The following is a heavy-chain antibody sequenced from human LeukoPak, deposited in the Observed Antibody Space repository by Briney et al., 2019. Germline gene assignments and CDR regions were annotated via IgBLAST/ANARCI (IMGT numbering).Heavy chain of an antibody. CDR1: GGTFSSYA. CDR3: ARDQYYDILTGYSWFDP. J-gene: IGHJ5*02. CDR2: IIPIFSTA. D-gene: IGHD3-9*01. V-gene: IGHV1-69*05. Sequence: ASVKVSCKASGGTFSSYAISWVRQAPGQGLEWMGGIIPIFSTANYAQKFQGRVTITTDESTSTAYMELSSLRSEDTAVYYCARDQYYDILTGYSWFDPWGQGTLVTVSS.